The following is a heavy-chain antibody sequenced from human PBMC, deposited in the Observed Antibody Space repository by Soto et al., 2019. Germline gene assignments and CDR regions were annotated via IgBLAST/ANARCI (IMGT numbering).Heavy chain of an antibody. J-gene: IGHJ3*01. CDR1: GFSFDNHA. CDR3: ANFVSSAALRDAIDF. Sequence: PGGSLRLSCTASGFSFDNHAMHWVRQTAAKGLEWVSDISWNSNNIAYADSVKGRFTISRDNAKNSLYLQMNSLRGEDTALYYCANFVSSAALRDAIDFWGPGIMVT. D-gene: IGHD2-2*02. V-gene: IGHV3-9*01. CDR2: ISWNSNNI.